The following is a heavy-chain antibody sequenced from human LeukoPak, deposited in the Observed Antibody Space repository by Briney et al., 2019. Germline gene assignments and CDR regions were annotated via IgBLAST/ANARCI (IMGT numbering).Heavy chain of an antibody. Sequence: PETLSLTCTVSGGSISSYYWSWIRQPPGKGLEWIGYIYYSGSTNYNPSLKSRVTISVDTSKNQFSLKLSSVTAADTAVYYCARERGAYWGQGTLVTVSS. D-gene: IGHD1-26*01. J-gene: IGHJ4*02. V-gene: IGHV4-59*01. CDR3: ARERGAY. CDR1: GGSISSYY. CDR2: IYYSGST.